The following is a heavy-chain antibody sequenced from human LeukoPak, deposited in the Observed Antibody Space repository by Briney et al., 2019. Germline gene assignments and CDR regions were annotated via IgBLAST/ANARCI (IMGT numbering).Heavy chain of an antibody. CDR1: GGSISSYY. V-gene: IGHV4-34*01. CDR2: INHSGST. J-gene: IGHJ4*02. CDR3: ARASYGGNSGLDY. D-gene: IGHD4-23*01. Sequence: SETLSLTCTVSGGSISSYYWSWIRQPPGKGLERIGEINHSGSTNYNPSLKSRVTISVDTSKNQFSLKLSSVTAADTAVYYCARASYGGNSGLDYWGQGTLVTVSS.